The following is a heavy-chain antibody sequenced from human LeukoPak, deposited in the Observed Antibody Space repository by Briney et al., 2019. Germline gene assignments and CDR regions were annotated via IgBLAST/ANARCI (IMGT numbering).Heavy chain of an antibody. Sequence: KGGESLKISCKGSGYSFTSYWIGWVRQMPGKGLEWMGIIYPGDSDTRYSPSFQGQVTISADKSISTAYLQWSSLRSEDTAVYYCAREEYYYDSSGYLYYWGQGTLVTVSS. CDR1: GYSFTSYW. CDR2: IYPGDSDT. D-gene: IGHD3-22*01. V-gene: IGHV5-51*01. CDR3: AREEYYYDSSGYLYY. J-gene: IGHJ4*02.